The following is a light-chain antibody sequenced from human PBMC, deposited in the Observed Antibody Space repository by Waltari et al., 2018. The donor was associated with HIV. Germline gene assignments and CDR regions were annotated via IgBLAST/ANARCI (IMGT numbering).Light chain of an antibody. CDR3: QSYDSSLSAWV. CDR1: GSNIGAGYA. J-gene: IGLJ3*02. V-gene: IGLV1-40*01. CDR2: GNI. Sequence: QPVLTQPPSVSGAPGLGVTVSCTGSGSNIGAGYAVHWYQQLPGTAPKLLIYGNINRPSGVPDRFSASKSGTSASLAITGLQPEDEADYYCQSYDSSLSAWVFGGGTKLTVL.